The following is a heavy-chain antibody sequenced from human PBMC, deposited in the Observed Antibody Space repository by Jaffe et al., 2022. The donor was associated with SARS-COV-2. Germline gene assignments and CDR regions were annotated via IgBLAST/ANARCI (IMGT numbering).Heavy chain of an antibody. J-gene: IGHJ2*01. CDR2: IYWDDDK. CDR3: AHSGFKRYYGFWSASERYFDF. Sequence: QITLKESGPTLVKPTQTLTLTCSFSGFSFSTNGVGVAWIRQPPGKALEWLAVIYWDDDKRYSPSLKSRLTIAKDTSKNQVVLTMSNIDPVDTATYYCAHSGFKRYYGFWSASERYFDFWGRGILVTVSS. V-gene: IGHV2-5*02. CDR1: GFSFSTNGVG. D-gene: IGHD3-3*01.